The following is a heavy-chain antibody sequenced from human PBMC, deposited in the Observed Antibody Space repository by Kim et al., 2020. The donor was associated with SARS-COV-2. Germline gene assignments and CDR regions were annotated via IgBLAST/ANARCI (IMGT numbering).Heavy chain of an antibody. CDR2: IISSSSYI. J-gene: IGHJ3*02. D-gene: IGHD3-10*01. Sequence: GGSRRLSCAASGFTFSSYSMNWVRQAPGKGLEWVASIISSSSYIYYADSVKGRFTISRDNAKNSLYLQMNSLRAEYTAVYCCAREQQIWFGEFLYVGRREACDSWGQGTMVTVSS. V-gene: IGHV3-21*01. CDR1: GFTFSSYS. CDR3: AREQQIWFGEFLYVGRREACDS.